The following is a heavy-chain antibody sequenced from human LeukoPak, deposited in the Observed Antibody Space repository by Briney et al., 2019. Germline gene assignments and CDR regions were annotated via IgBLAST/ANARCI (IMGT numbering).Heavy chain of an antibody. CDR1: GFTFSSYA. V-gene: IGHV3-30*04. CDR2: ISYDGSKR. Sequence: GGSLRLSCAVSGFTFSSYAMHWVRKAPGQGKGWVAVISYDGSKRYYADSVESRFTISRDNSKNTLYLQMNSLRAEDTAVCYCARDQDYYDSSGYTLTSFDYWGQGTLVTVSS. D-gene: IGHD3-22*01. CDR3: ARDQDYYDSSGYTLTSFDY. J-gene: IGHJ4*02.